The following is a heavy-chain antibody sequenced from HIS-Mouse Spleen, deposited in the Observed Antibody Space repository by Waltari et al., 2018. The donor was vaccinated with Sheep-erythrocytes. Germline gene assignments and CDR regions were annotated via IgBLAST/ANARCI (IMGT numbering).Heavy chain of an antibody. D-gene: IGHD2-2*01. CDR3: ARGYCSSTSCYGYFQH. CDR1: GYTFTGYY. J-gene: IGHJ1*01. Sequence: QVQLVQSGAEVKKPGASVKVSCKASGYTFTGYYMHWVRQAPGQGLEWMGGISPNSGGTNYAQKFEGRVTLTRDTSISTAYMGLSRLRSDDTAVYYCARGYCSSTSCYGYFQHWGQGTLVTVSS. CDR2: ISPNSGGT. V-gene: IGHV1-2*02.